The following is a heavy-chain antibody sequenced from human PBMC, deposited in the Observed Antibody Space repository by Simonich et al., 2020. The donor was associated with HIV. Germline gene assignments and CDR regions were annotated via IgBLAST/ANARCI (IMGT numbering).Heavy chain of an antibody. Sequence: QVQLQQWGAGLLKPSETLSLNCAVYGGSFSGYYWGWIRQPPGKGLEWIGEINHSGSTNYNPPLKSRVTISVDTSKTQFSLKLSSVTAADTALYYCARGLAGDAFDIWGQGTMVTVSS. V-gene: IGHV4-34*01. J-gene: IGHJ3*02. CDR2: INHSGST. CDR3: ARGLAGDAFDI. CDR1: GGSFSGYY. D-gene: IGHD6-19*01.